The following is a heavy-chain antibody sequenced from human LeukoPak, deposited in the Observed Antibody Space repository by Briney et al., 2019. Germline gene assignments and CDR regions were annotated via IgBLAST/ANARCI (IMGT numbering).Heavy chain of an antibody. D-gene: IGHD6-19*01. CDR2: IWYDGSNK. J-gene: IGHJ6*02. V-gene: IGHV3-33*01. CDR1: GFTFSSYG. CDR3: ARDRYSSGHRTGMDV. Sequence: GGSLRLSCAASGFTFSSYGMHWVRQAPAKGLEWVAVIWYDGSNKYYADSVKGRFTISRDNSKNTLYLQMNSLRAEDTAVYYCARDRYSSGHRTGMDVWGQGTTVTVSS.